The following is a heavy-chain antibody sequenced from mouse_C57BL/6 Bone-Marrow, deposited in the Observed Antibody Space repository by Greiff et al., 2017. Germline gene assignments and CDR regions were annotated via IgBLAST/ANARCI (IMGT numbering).Heavy chain of an antibody. V-gene: IGHV14-2*01. Sequence: EVMLVESGAELVKPGASVKLSCTASGFNIKDYYMHWVKQRTEQGLEWIGRIDPEGGGNKYAPKFQGKATIPADTFSNTAYLQLSSLTSEDTAVYYCARGPYYSNAAYWCQETLVTASA. CDR1: GFNIKDYY. CDR2: IDPEGGGN. CDR3: ARGPYYSNAAY. D-gene: IGHD2-5*01. J-gene: IGHJ3*01.